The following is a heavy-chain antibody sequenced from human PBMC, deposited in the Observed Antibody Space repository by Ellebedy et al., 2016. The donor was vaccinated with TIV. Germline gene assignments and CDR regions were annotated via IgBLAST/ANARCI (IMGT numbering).Heavy chain of an antibody. CDR3: TRVGIRGLAYFDL. D-gene: IGHD3-10*01. Sequence: GESLKISCAASGFTVSDQYMDWVRQAPGKGLERVGHTRNRANSYTTEYVASVKGRFTIPRDDSNNSLYLQMNSLKTDDKAVYYCTRVGIRGLAYFDLWGRGTLVTVSS. J-gene: IGHJ2*01. CDR1: GFTVSDQY. CDR2: TRNRANSYTT. V-gene: IGHV3-72*01.